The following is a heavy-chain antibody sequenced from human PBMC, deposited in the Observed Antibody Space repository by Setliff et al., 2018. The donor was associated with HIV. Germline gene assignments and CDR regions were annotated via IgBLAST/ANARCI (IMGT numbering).Heavy chain of an antibody. Sequence: PGGSLRLSCAASGFTFSTYWMNWVRQAPGKGLEWVANIKQDGSEKYYVDSVKGRFTISRDNAKNSLYLQMNSLRVEDSAVYYCARTTSNSYRYHYYYSMDVWGQGTTVTVSS. CDR2: IKQDGSEK. CDR3: ARTTSNSYRYHYYYSMDV. D-gene: IGHD4-4*01. V-gene: IGHV3-7*01. CDR1: GFTFSTYW. J-gene: IGHJ6*02.